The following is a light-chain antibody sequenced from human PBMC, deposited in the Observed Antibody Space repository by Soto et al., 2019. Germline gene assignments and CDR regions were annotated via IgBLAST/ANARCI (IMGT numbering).Light chain of an antibody. CDR3: QQYSDSPLT. Sequence: EIVLTQSPGTLSLSPGGRATLSCRASQTVRTNYLAWFQHKPGQAPRLLIYGASSRANGIPDRFSGSGSGTDFTLTINRLEPEDFAVYFCQQYSDSPLTFGGGTKVEIK. CDR1: QTVRTNY. CDR2: GAS. V-gene: IGKV3-20*01. J-gene: IGKJ4*01.